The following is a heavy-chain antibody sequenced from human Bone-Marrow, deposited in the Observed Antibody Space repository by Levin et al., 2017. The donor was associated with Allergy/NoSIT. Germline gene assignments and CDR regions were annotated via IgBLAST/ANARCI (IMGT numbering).Heavy chain of an antibody. D-gene: IGHD2-15*01. J-gene: IGHJ4*02. CDR2: IYYSGST. Sequence: SETLSLTCTVSGGSISSYYWSWIRQPPGKGLEWIGYIYYSGSTNYNPSLKSRVTISVDTSKNQFSLKLSSVTAADTAVYYCARGYCSGGSGYFDYWGQGTLVTVSS. CDR1: GGSISSYY. CDR3: ARGYCSGGSGYFDY. V-gene: IGHV4-59*01.